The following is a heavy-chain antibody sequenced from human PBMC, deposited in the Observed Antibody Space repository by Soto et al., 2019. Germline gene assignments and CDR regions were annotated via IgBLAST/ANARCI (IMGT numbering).Heavy chain of an antibody. CDR2: IIPIFGTA. J-gene: IGHJ4*02. V-gene: IGHV1-69*01. D-gene: IGHD1-26*01. CDR3: ARDGGRLCGGIDY. Sequence: QVQLVQSGAEVKKPGSSVKVSCKASGGTFSSYSINWVRQAPGQGLEWMGEIIPIFGTANYAQKFQGRVTITADESTSTAYMELSSLRSGDKAVYYCARDGGRLCGGIDYWGQGTLVTGSS. CDR1: GGTFSSYS.